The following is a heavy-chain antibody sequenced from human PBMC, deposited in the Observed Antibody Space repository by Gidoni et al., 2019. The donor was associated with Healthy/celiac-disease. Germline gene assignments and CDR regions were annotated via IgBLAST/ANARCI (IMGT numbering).Heavy chain of an antibody. CDR1: GGSISSSSW. V-gene: IGHV4-4*02. Sequence: VQLQELRPGLVKPSGTLSLTCAASGGSISSSSWWSWVRQPPGQGLEWIGELYHSGSTNYNPSLKSLVTKSVDKSKNQFSLNQSAVAAADTARYYCARLRYPMDYWGQGTLVTVSS. CDR3: ARLRYPMDY. D-gene: IGHD3-9*01. CDR2: LYHSGST. J-gene: IGHJ4*02.